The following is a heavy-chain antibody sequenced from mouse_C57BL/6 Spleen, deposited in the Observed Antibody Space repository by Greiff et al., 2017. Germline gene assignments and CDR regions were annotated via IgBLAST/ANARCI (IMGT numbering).Heavy chain of an antibody. CDR1: GYTFTSYW. V-gene: IGHV1-50*01. Sequence: QVQLQQPGAELVKPGASVKLSCKASGYTFTSYWMQWVKQRPGQGLEWIGEIDPSDSYTTSNQKFKGKATLTVDTSSSTAYMQLSSLASEDSAVYYCARKRIWLRREYWYFDVWGTGTTVTVSS. CDR2: IDPSDSYT. J-gene: IGHJ1*03. D-gene: IGHD2-2*01. CDR3: ARKRIWLRREYWYFDV.